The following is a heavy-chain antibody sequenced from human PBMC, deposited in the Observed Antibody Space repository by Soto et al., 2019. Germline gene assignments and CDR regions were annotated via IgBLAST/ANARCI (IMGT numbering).Heavy chain of an antibody. D-gene: IGHD3-9*01. CDR3: AKDRLRYFDWYSPSQRGARYFVPDY. CDR1: GFTFSSHG. CDR2: IWYDGNDK. V-gene: IGHV3-30*02. Sequence: GGSLRLSCAASGFTFSSHGMYWVRQAPGKGLEWVAVIWYDGNDKYYPDSVKGRFTISRDNSKNTLYLQMNSLRAEDTAVYYCAKDRLRYFDWYSPSQRGARYFVPDYWGQGTLVTVSS. J-gene: IGHJ4*02.